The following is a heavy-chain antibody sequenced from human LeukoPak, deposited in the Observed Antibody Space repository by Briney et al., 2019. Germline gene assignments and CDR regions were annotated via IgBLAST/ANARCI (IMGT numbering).Heavy chain of an antibody. J-gene: IGHJ3*02. V-gene: IGHV4-39*01. CDR2: IYYSGST. CDR3: ARHPFSGSYALSGAFDI. D-gene: IGHD1-26*01. CDR1: GGSISSSSYY. Sequence: SETLSLTCTVSGGSISSSSYYWGWIRQPPGKGLEWIGSIYYSGSTYYNPSLKSRVTISVDTSKNQFSLKLSSVTAADTAVYYCARHPFSGSYALSGAFDIWGQGTMVTVSS.